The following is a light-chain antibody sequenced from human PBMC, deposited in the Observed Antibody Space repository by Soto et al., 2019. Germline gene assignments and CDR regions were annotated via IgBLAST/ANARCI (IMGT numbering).Light chain of an antibody. Sequence: DIVLTQSPLSLPVTPGAPASISCRSSQSLLQSNGNNHVDWYLQRPGQSPQLLLYLASSRASGVPDRFSGSGSGTEFSLEISRVEAEDVGVYYCLQAAQSPLTVGKGTRLEI. V-gene: IGKV2-28*01. CDR1: QSLLQSNGNNH. CDR2: LAS. CDR3: LQAAQSPLT. J-gene: IGKJ5*01.